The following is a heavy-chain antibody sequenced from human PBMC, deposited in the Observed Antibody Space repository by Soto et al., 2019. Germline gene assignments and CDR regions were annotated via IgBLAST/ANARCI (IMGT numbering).Heavy chain of an antibody. Sequence: HPGGSLRLSCAASGFTFSSYAMSWVRQAPGKGLEWVSAISGSGGSTYYADSVKGRFTISRDNSKNTLYLQMNSLRAEDTAVYYCAKGTYDLYYYYGMDVWGQGTTLTVSS. CDR3: AKGTYDLYYYYGMDV. V-gene: IGHV3-23*01. D-gene: IGHD3-22*01. J-gene: IGHJ6*02. CDR2: ISGSGGST. CDR1: GFTFSSYA.